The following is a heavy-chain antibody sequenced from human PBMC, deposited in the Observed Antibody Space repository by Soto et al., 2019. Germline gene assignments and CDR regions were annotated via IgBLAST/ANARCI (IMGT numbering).Heavy chain of an antibody. CDR3: ARDPYSSSSSYLQH. CDR1: GYTFTSYG. V-gene: IGHV1-18*04. J-gene: IGHJ1*01. Sequence: ASVKVSCNASGYTFTSYGVSWVRQAPGQGLEWMGWISAYNGNTNYAQKLQGRVTMTTDTSTRTAYMELRSLRSDDTAVYYCARDPYSSSSSYLQHWGQGTLVTVSS. D-gene: IGHD6-6*01. CDR2: ISAYNGNT.